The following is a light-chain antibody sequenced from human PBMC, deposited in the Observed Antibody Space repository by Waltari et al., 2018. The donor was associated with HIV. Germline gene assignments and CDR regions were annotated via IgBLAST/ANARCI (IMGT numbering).Light chain of an antibody. J-gene: IGLJ1*01. CDR3: SSYAGSNNYV. V-gene: IGLV2-8*01. Sequence: QSALTQPPSASGSPGQSVTISCTGTSSDVGGYNYVPWYQQHPGKAPKLMIYEVTKRPSGVPDRFSGSKSGNTASLTVSGLQAEDEADYYCSSYAGSNNYVFGTGTKVTVL. CDR2: EVT. CDR1: SSDVGGYNY.